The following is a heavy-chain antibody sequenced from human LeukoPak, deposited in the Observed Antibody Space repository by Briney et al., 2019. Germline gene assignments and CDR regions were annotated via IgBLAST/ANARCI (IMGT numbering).Heavy chain of an antibody. Sequence: SEPLSLTCTVSGGSISSYYWSWIRQPAGKGLEWIGRIYTSGSTDYNPSLKSRVTMSVDTSKNQFSLKLSSVTAADTAVYYCAREEQQLLGAFDIWGQGTVVTVSS. CDR1: GGSISSYY. J-gene: IGHJ3*02. CDR3: AREEQQLLGAFDI. V-gene: IGHV4-4*07. D-gene: IGHD6-13*01. CDR2: IYTSGST.